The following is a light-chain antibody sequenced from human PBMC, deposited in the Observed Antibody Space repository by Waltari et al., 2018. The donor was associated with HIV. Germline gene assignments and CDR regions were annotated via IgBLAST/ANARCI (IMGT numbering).Light chain of an antibody. CDR1: SSDVGGYNY. J-gene: IGLJ1*01. CDR2: EVS. V-gene: IGLV2-14*01. CDR3: SSYTSTSTGV. Sequence: QSALTQPASVSGSPGQSITISCTGTSSDVGGYNYVSWYQQHPGKAPQFMIYEVSNRTSVVSKRFSCSKSGNTASLTISGLQAEDEADYYCSSYTSTSTGVFVTGTKVTVL.